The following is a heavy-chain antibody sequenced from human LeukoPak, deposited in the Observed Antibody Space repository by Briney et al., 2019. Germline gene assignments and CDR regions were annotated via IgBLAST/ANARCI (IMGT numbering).Heavy chain of an antibody. D-gene: IGHD3-16*01. Sequence: PGGSLRLSCAGSGFTFSTYGMHWVRQAPGKGLEWVAFMRNDGSNKYYADSVRGRFTISRDNSKNTLYLQMNSLKAEDTAVYYCAKANTGGGSNNLGYFHHWGQGTLVTVSS. CDR1: GFTFSTYG. CDR2: MRNDGSNK. CDR3: AKANTGGGSNNLGYFHH. J-gene: IGHJ1*01. V-gene: IGHV3-30*02.